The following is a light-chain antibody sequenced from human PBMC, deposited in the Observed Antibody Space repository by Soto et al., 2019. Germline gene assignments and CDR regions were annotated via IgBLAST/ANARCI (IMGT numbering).Light chain of an antibody. CDR3: QQLNSYPLT. CDR1: QGISSY. J-gene: IGKJ4*01. CDR2: AAS. V-gene: IGKV1-8*01. Sequence: AIRMTQSPSSFSASTGDIVTITFRASQGISSYLAWYQQKPGKAPKLLIYAASTLQSGVPSRFSGSGSGTDFTLTISCLQSEDFATYYCQQLNSYPLTFGGGTKVDIK.